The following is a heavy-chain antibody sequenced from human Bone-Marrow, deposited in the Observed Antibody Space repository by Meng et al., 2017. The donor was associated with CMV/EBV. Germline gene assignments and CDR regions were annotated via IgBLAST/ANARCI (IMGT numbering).Heavy chain of an antibody. V-gene: IGHV3-21*01. J-gene: IGHJ4*02. D-gene: IGHD3-10*01. CDR2: ISSSSSYI. CDR1: GFTFSSYS. CDR3: ARDTDYGSGRGYYFDY. Sequence: GESLKISCAASGFTFSSYSMNWVRQAPGKGLEWVSSISSSSSYIYYADSVKGRFTISRDNAKNSLYLQMNSLRAEDTAVYYCARDTDYGSGRGYYFDYWGQGTPVTVSS.